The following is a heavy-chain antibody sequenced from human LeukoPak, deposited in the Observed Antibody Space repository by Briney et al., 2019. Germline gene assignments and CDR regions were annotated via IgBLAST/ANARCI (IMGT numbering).Heavy chain of an antibody. CDR3: ARADSSWYPYSDY. CDR2: IYSGGST. D-gene: IGHD6-13*01. V-gene: IGHV3-53*01. Sequence: GGSLRLSCAASGFTVSSNYMSWVRQAPGKGLEWVSVIYSGGSTYYADSVKGRFTISRDNSKNTLYLQMNSLRAEDTAVYYCARADSSWYPYSDYWGQGTLVTVSS. CDR1: GFTVSSNY. J-gene: IGHJ4*02.